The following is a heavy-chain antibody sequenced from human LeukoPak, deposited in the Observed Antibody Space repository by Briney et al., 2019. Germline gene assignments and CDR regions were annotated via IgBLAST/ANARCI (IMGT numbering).Heavy chain of an antibody. J-gene: IGHJ4*02. V-gene: IGHV1-69*05. Sequence: SVKVSCKASGDSFSTDAINWVRQAPGQGLEWMGGIIPIFGTANYAQKFQGRVTITTDESTSTAYMELSSLRSEDTAVYYCAREHGGRFDYWGQGTLVTVSS. CDR3: AREHGGRFDY. D-gene: IGHD4-23*01. CDR2: IIPIFGTA. CDR1: GDSFSTDA.